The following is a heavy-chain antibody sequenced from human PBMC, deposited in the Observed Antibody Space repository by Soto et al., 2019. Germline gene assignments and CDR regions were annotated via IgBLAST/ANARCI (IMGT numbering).Heavy chain of an antibody. J-gene: IGHJ6*02. Sequence: VQLVQSGAEVKKPGEYLKISCKGSGYSFTSYWIGWVRQMPGKGLEWMRIIYPGDSDTRYSPSFQGQVTISADKSISTAYLQWSSLKASDTAMYYCARTPRWGRAYYYYGMDVWGQGTTVTVSS. CDR1: GYSFTSYW. CDR3: ARTPRWGRAYYYYGMDV. D-gene: IGHD7-27*01. CDR2: IYPGDSDT. V-gene: IGHV5-51*03.